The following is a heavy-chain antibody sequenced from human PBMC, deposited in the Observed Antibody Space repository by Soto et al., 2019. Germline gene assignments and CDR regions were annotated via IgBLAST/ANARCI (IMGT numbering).Heavy chain of an antibody. CDR1: GGSISSYY. CDR2: IYYSGCT. D-gene: IGHD3-3*01. J-gene: IGHJ6*02. CDR3: AREGPLGDFWSGYSPYYYGMDV. Sequence: SETLSLTCTVSGGSISSYYWSWIRQPPGKGLEWIGYIYYSGCTNYNPSLKSRVTISVDTSKNQFSLKLSSVTTADTAVYYCAREGPLGDFWSGYSPYYYGMDVWGQGTTVTVSS. V-gene: IGHV4-59*01.